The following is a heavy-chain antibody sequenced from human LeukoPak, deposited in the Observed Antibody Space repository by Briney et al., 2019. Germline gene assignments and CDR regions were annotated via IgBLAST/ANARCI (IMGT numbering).Heavy chain of an antibody. Sequence: SETLSLTCTVSGGSISSYYWSWSRQPPGKGLEWIGYIYTSGSTNYNPSLKSRVTISADTSKNQFSLQLSSVTAADTAVSYCARGSSSTSRAHYYFDYWGQGTLVTVSS. D-gene: IGHD4/OR15-4a*01. J-gene: IGHJ4*02. V-gene: IGHV4-4*09. CDR1: GGSISSYY. CDR3: ARGSSSTSRAHYYFDY. CDR2: IYTSGST.